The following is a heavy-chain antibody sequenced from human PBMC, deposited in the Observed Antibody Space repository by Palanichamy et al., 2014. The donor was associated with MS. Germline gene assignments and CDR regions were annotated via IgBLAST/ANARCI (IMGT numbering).Heavy chain of an antibody. Sequence: QVQLVQSGAEVKKPGASVRVSCKASGYIFTSYGISWVRQAPGQGLEWMGRISVYNGNTNFAQKFQGRVTMTTDTSTSTAYMDLTSLRSDDTAVYYCARDVDSTYYYYGMDVWGQGTTVTVSS. CDR2: ISVYNGNT. V-gene: IGHV1-18*01. CDR3: ARDVDSTYYYYGMDV. D-gene: IGHD2-21*01. CDR1: GYIFTSYG. J-gene: IGHJ6*02.